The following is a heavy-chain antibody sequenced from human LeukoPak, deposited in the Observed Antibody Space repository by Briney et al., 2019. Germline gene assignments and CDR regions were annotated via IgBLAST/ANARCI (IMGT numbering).Heavy chain of an antibody. D-gene: IGHD3-16*02. CDR1: GGSISSSSYY. J-gene: IGHJ4*02. CDR2: IYYSGST. V-gene: IGHV4-39*07. CDR3: ARLAYDYVWGSYRYTEKILDY. Sequence: SETLSLTCTVSGGSISSSSYYWGWIRQPPGKGLEWIGSIYYSGSTYYNPSLKSRVTISVDTSKNQFSLKLSSVTAADTAVYYCARLAYDYVWGSYRYTEKILDYWGQGTLVTVSS.